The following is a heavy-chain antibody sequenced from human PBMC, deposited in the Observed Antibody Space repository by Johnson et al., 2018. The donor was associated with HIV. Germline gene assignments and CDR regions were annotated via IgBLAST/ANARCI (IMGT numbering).Heavy chain of an antibody. CDR1: GFTVSSNY. V-gene: IGHV3-30*18. Sequence: QMQLVESGGGLVQPGGSLRLSCAASGFTVSSNYMNWVRQAPGKGLEWVAVISFDGSNKYYADSVKGRFTISRDNSKNTLYLQMNSLRAEDTAVYYCAKDYDNVWGSYGGAFDIWGQGTMVTVSS. D-gene: IGHD3-16*01. CDR3: AKDYDNVWGSYGGAFDI. CDR2: ISFDGSNK. J-gene: IGHJ3*02.